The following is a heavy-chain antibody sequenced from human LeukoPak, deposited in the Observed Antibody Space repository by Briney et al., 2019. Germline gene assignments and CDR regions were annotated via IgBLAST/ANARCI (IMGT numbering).Heavy chain of an antibody. CDR1: GYXFTNYW. J-gene: IGHJ2*01. CDR2: IDPSDSQT. CDR3: ARRNRDKAISLDL. Sequence: GESLKISCEASGYXFTNYWISWVRQMPGRGLDWMARIDPSDSQTNYNPAFRGHVTVSIDKSITTAYLQWSSLEASDTAIYYCARRNRDKAISLDLWGRGTMVTVSS. D-gene: IGHD1-14*01. V-gene: IGHV5-10-1*01.